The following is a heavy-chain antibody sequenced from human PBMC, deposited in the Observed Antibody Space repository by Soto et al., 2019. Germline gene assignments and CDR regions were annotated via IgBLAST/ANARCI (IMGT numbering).Heavy chain of an antibody. CDR2: TSYDGSNK. V-gene: IGHV3-30*19. Sequence: QVQLVESGGGVVQPGTSLRLSCVGSGFTFRSYVIHWVRQAPGKGLEWVALTSYDGSNKDYGDSAKGRFTISRDNSRNTVDLQMDSLRREDTALYYCARWGTTGGLDVWGQGTLVSVSS. J-gene: IGHJ1*01. CDR1: GFTFRSYV. CDR3: ARWGTTGGLDV. D-gene: IGHD3-16*01.